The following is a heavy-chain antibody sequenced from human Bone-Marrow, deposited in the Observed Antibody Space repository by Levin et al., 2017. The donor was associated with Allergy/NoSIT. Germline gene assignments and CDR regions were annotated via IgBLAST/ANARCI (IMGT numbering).Heavy chain of an antibody. Sequence: GGSLRLSCEVSGFTFSSYSMNWVRQVPGKGLEFISYINSASSTIYYAGSVKGRFTTSRDNAKNSLYLQMSSLRDEDTAIYYCARAYCSDGTCYFFDYWGQGTLVTVSS. D-gene: IGHD2-15*01. CDR2: INSASSTI. J-gene: IGHJ4*02. CDR1: GFTFSSYS. V-gene: IGHV3-48*02. CDR3: ARAYCSDGTCYFFDY.